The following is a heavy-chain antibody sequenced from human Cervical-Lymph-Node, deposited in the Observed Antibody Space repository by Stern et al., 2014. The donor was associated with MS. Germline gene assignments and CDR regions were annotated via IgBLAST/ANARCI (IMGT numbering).Heavy chain of an antibody. CDR1: GGSVSSTNW. Sequence: QVQLVDSGPGLVKPSGTLSLTCAVSGGSVSSTNWWSWVRQSPGKGLEWIGKIYHSGAPTYRPSLGSRVSISLDNSKNHLSLHLTSVTAADTAVYYCARERQQYCNSEGCSYWYFDLWGRGTLVTVSS. CDR3: ARERQQYCNSEGCSYWYFDL. D-gene: IGHD2/OR15-2a*01. J-gene: IGHJ2*01. CDR2: IYHSGAP. V-gene: IGHV4-4*02.